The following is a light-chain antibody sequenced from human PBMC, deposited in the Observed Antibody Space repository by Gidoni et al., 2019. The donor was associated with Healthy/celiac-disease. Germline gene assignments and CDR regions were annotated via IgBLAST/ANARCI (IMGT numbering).Light chain of an antibody. J-gene: IGKJ1*01. V-gene: IGKV3-15*01. CDR3: QQYNNWHPWT. CDR2: GAS. CDR1: QSVSSN. Sequence: EIVMTQSPATLSVSPGERATLSCRASQSVSSNLAWYQQKPGQAPRLLIYGASTRATGIPARFSGSVSGTEFTLTISSLQYEDFAVYYCQQYNNWHPWTFGQXTKVEIK.